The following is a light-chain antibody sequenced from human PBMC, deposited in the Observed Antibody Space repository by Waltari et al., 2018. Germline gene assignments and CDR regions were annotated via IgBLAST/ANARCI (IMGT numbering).Light chain of an antibody. CDR3: QKYNSALLT. CDR2: AAS. V-gene: IGKV1-27*01. J-gene: IGKJ3*01. CDR1: QGISNY. Sequence: DIQITQSPSSLSASVGDRVTITCRASQGISNYLAWYQQKPGTVPTLLIYAASTLQSGVPSRFSGSGSGTDFTLTISSLQPEDVATYYCQKYNSALLTFGPGTKVDIK.